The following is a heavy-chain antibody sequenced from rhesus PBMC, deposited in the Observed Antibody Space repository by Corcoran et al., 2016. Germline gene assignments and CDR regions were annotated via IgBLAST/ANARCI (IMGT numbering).Heavy chain of an antibody. CDR2: IGGSSGST. V-gene: IGHV4-65*02. Sequence: QVQLQESGPGLVKPSETLSLPCAVSAGSISSSHLWSWIRQPPGKGLEWIGNIGGSSGSTYYNPSLKSRVTITKDTSKNQFSLKLSSVTAADTAVYYCARLPYGNYYFDYWGQGVLVTVSS. D-gene: IGHD4-35*01. J-gene: IGHJ4*01. CDR1: AGSISSSHL. CDR3: ARLPYGNYYFDY.